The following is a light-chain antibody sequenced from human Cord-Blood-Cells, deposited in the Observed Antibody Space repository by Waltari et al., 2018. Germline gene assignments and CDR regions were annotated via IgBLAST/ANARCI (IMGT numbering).Light chain of an antibody. V-gene: IGKV1-39*01. CDR1: QSISSY. CDR3: QQSYSTPRT. J-gene: IGKJ1*01. Sequence: DIQMTQSPSSLSASVGDRVTITCQASQSISSYLNWYQQKPGKAPKLPIYAASSLQSGVPSRFSGSGSGTDFTLTISSLQPEDFATYYCQQSYSTPRTFGQGTKVEIK. CDR2: AAS.